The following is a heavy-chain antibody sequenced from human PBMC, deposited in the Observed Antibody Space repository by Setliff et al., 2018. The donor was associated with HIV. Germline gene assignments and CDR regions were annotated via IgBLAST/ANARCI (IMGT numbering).Heavy chain of an antibody. V-gene: IGHV3-20*04. D-gene: IGHD3-22*01. J-gene: IGHJ4*02. Sequence: PGGSLRLSCAVSGFTFEDYGMSWVRQAPGKGLEWVSGINWNGGSTGYVDSVKGRFTISRDNAKNSLYLQMNSLRAEDTAVYYCARAGVYYDSSGYCTDYWGQGTLVTVSS. CDR2: INWNGGST. CDR1: GFTFEDYG. CDR3: ARAGVYYDSSGYCTDY.